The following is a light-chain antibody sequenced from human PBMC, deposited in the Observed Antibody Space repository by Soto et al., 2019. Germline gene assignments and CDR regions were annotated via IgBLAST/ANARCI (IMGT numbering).Light chain of an antibody. CDR3: QQKHDWPLT. V-gene: IGKV3-15*01. J-gene: IGKJ4*01. Sequence: EIVMTQSPATLSVSPGESATLSCMASQSVGSNLAWYQQKPGQAPRLLIYDASTRATGVPARFSGTGYGTEFTLTINSLQSEDFAVYYCQQKHDWPLTFGGGTKVEIK. CDR1: QSVGSN. CDR2: DAS.